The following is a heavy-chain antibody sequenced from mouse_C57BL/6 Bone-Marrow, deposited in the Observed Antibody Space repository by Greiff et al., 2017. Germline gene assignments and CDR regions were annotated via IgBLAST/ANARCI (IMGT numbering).Heavy chain of an antibody. J-gene: IGHJ3*01. Sequence: VMLVESGPGLVAPSQSLSLTCTVSGFSLTSYAISWVRQPPGKGLEWLGVIWTGGGTNYNSALKSRLSISKDNSKSQVFLKMNSLQTEDTARDYCASHYWAYWGQGTLVTVSA. CDR2: IWTGGGT. V-gene: IGHV2-9-1*01. D-gene: IGHD1-1*02. CDR3: ASHYWAY. CDR1: GFSLTSYA.